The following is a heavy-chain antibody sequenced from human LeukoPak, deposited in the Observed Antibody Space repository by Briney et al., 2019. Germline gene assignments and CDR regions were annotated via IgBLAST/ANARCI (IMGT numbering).Heavy chain of an antibody. V-gene: IGHV4-34*01. Sequence: PSETLSLTCAVYGGSFSGYYWSWIRQPPGKGLEWIGEINHSGSTNYNPSLKSRVTISVDTSKNQFSLKLSSVTAADTAVYYCARGRSLRYFDWLLCSITFDYWGQGTLVTVSS. D-gene: IGHD3-9*01. CDR3: ARGRSLRYFDWLLCSITFDY. CDR1: GGSFSGYY. J-gene: IGHJ4*02. CDR2: INHSGST.